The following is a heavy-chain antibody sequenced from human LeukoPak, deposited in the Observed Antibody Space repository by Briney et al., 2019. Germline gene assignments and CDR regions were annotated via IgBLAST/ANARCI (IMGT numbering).Heavy chain of an antibody. Sequence: PGGSLRLSCAASGFTFHSYDMSWVRQAPGKGLEWVSFISSSSRYIYYADSVKGRFTISRDTAPNSLYLQMNSLRAEDTAVYYCARGLHDDTLTDYDYFDYWGQGTLVTVSS. J-gene: IGHJ4*02. D-gene: IGHD3-9*01. CDR1: GFTFHSYD. V-gene: IGHV3-21*01. CDR2: ISSSSRYI. CDR3: ARGLHDDTLTDYDYFDY.